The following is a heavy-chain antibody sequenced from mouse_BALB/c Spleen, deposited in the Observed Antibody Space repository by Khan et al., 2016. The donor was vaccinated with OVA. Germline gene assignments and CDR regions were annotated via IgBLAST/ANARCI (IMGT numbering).Heavy chain of an antibody. Sequence: VQLQQSGAELVRPGVSVKISCKGSGYTFTDFTMHWVKQSHAKSLEWIGVVNTYYGDATYNQKFKGKATMTVDKSSTTAYMELARLTSEDSAIYYCARGGGGYRFAYWGQGTLVTVSA. J-gene: IGHJ3*01. CDR2: VNTYYGDA. CDR1: GYTFTDFT. V-gene: IGHV1S137*01. D-gene: IGHD1-3*01. CDR3: ARGGGGYRFAY.